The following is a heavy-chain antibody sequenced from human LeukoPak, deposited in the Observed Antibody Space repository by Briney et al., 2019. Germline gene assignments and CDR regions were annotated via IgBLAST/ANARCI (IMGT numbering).Heavy chain of an antibody. D-gene: IGHD5-12*01. CDR2: ISYDGSNK. J-gene: IGHJ4*02. CDR1: GFTFSSYA. V-gene: IGHV3-30-3*01. Sequence: GRSLGLSCAASGFTFSSYAMHWVRQAPGKGLEWVAVISYDGSNKYYADSVKGRFTISRDNSKNTLYLQMNSLRAEDTAVYYCARDEGVATGYFDYWGQGTLVTVSS. CDR3: ARDEGVATGYFDY.